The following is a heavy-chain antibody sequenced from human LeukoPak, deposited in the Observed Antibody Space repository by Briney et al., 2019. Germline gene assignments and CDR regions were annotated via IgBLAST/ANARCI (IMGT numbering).Heavy chain of an antibody. Sequence: PSETLSLTCTVSGGPISSYYWSWIRRPPGKGLEWIGYIYYSGSTNYNPSLKSRVTISVDTSKNQFSLKLSSVTAADTAVYYCANDCSSTSCYRGRAYHIWGRGTMVTVSS. CDR2: IYYSGST. D-gene: IGHD2-2*02. CDR1: GGPISSYY. CDR3: ANDCSSTSCYRGRAYHI. V-gene: IGHV4-59*08. J-gene: IGHJ3*02.